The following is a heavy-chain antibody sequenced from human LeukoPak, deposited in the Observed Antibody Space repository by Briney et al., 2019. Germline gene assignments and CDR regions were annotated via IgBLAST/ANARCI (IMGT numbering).Heavy chain of an antibody. D-gene: IGHD1-26*01. J-gene: IGHJ3*02. CDR1: GDSVSSNSAT. Sequence: PSQTLSLTCAISGDSVSSNSATWNWIRQSPARGLEWLGRTYYSSKWLNDYAVSVKSRTTINPDTSKNQFSLQLNSVTPEDTAVYYCARGLVGATSAFHIWGQGTMVTVSS. CDR3: ARGLVGATSAFHI. CDR2: TYYSSKWLN. V-gene: IGHV6-1*01.